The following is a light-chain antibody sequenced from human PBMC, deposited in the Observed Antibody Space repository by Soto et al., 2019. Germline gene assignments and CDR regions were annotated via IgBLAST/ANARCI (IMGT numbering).Light chain of an antibody. CDR1: QSVGNNF. Sequence: ENVLTQSPGTLSLSPGERATLSCRASQSVGNNFLAWYQHKPGQAPRLLIYGASSRATGIPDRFSGSGSGTDFTFTISRLEPEDVAVYYCHQYDTSPRTFGQGTKVDIK. J-gene: IGKJ1*01. V-gene: IGKV3-20*01. CDR2: GAS. CDR3: HQYDTSPRT.